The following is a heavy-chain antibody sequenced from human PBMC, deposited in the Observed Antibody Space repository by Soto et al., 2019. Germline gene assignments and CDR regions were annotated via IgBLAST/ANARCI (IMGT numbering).Heavy chain of an antibody. J-gene: IGHJ6*03. V-gene: IGHV4-34*01. CDR2: INHSGST. D-gene: IGHD2-2*01. Sequence: PSETLSLTCAVYGGSFSGYYWSWIRQPPGKGLEWIGEINHSGSTNYNPSLKSRVTISVDTSKNQFSLKLSSVTAAATAVYYCERIACSSACGCHCHYYYYMDVWGKGTTVTVSS. CDR1: GGSFSGYY. CDR3: ERIACSSACGCHCHYYYYMDV.